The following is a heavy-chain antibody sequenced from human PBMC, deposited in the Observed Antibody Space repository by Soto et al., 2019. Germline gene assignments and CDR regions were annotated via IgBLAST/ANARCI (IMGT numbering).Heavy chain of an antibody. J-gene: IGHJ4*02. CDR3: AREFYYDSSGIGFDS. D-gene: IGHD3-22*01. Sequence: SETLSLTCTVSGGSISSSSYYWGWIRQPPGKGLEWIGSIYYSGSTYYNPSLKSRVTISVDTSKNQFSLKLSSVTAADTAIYYCAREFYYDSSGIGFDSWGQGTLVTVS. CDR1: GGSISSSSYY. CDR2: IYYSGST. V-gene: IGHV4-39*07.